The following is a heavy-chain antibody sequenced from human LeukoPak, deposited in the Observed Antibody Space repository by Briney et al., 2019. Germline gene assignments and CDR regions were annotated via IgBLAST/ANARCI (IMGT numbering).Heavy chain of an antibody. CDR3: ARANGLRYEPSTFDY. Sequence: GGSLRLSCAASGFIFSRHAMHWVRQAPGKGLEWVAGISYDGSNKYSTASVKGRFAVSRDNSRNTLSLQMNSLRPEDTAVYYCARANGLRYEPSTFDYWGQGTLVTVSS. V-gene: IGHV3-30*09. D-gene: IGHD2-2*01. J-gene: IGHJ4*02. CDR2: ISYDGSNK. CDR1: GFIFSRHA.